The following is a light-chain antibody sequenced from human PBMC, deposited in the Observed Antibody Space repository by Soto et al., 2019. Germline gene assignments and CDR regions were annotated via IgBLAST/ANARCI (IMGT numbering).Light chain of an antibody. CDR3: QQRSDSPLT. V-gene: IGKV3D-20*02. J-gene: IGKJ4*01. CDR1: QSVSNDY. CDR2: GAS. Sequence: PGERATLSCRASQSVSNDYLAWYQQKSGQAPRLLIHGASSRATGIPDRLSGSGSGTDFTLTISRLEPEDFAVYYCQQRSDSPLTFGGGTKVDIK.